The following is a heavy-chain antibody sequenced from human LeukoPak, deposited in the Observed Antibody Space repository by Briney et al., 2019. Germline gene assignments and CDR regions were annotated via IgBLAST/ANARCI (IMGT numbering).Heavy chain of an antibody. D-gene: IGHD3-10*01. CDR1: GLTFSSYW. Sequence: PGGSLRLSCTASGLTFSSYWMHWVRQVPGKGLVWVSRIKSDGSSTTYADSVKGRFTMSRDNAWNTLYLQMNSLRVEDTAVYFCVRESRTDYYGDFWGQGTLVTVSS. CDR3: VRESRTDYYGDF. J-gene: IGHJ4*02. V-gene: IGHV3-74*01. CDR2: IKSDGSST.